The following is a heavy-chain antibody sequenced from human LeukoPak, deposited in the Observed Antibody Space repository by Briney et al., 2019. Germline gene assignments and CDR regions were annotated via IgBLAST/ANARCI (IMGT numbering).Heavy chain of an antibody. CDR1: GFTFSSYG. CDR2: IRYDGSNK. D-gene: IGHD6-13*01. J-gene: IGHJ4*02. Sequence: GGSLRLSCAASGFTFSSYGMHWVRQAPGKGLEWMAFIRYDGSNKYYADSVKGRFTISRDNSRNTLYLQMNSLRAEDTAVYYCAKDGYSSSLFDYWGQGTLVTVSS. V-gene: IGHV3-30*02. CDR3: AKDGYSSSLFDY.